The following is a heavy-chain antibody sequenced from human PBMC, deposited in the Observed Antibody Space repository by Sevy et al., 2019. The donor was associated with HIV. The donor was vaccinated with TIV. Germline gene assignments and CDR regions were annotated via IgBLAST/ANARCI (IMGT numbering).Heavy chain of an antibody. Sequence: GGSLRLSCAASGFTFSIYAMSWVRQAPGKGLEWVSYISRSGGSTHYADSVKGRLTISRDNSKSTLFLQMNSLRAEDTAVYYCAKVDVVVPVADYGLDVWGQGTTVTVSS. CDR3: AKVDVVVPVADYGLDV. D-gene: IGHD2-2*01. CDR2: ISRSGGST. CDR1: GFTFSIYA. V-gene: IGHV3-23*01. J-gene: IGHJ6*02.